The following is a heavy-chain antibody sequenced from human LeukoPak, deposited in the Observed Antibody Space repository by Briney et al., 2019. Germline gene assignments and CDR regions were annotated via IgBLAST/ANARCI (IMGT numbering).Heavy chain of an antibody. CDR3: ARAGRVVVIMGTFSY. CDR1: GYTFTSYG. J-gene: IGHJ4*02. Sequence: GASVTVSCTASGYTFTSYGISWVRQAPGQGLEWMGRINPNSGGTNYAQKFQGRVTMTRDTSISTAYMELSRLRSDDTAVYYCARAGRVVVIMGTFSYWGQGTLVTVSS. V-gene: IGHV1-2*06. CDR2: INPNSGGT. D-gene: IGHD3-22*01.